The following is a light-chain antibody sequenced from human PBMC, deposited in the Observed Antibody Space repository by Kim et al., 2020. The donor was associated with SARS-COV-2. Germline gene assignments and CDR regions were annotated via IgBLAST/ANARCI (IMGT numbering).Light chain of an antibody. J-gene: IGLJ2*01. CDR3: CSYAGAATFVV. CDR2: GAT. V-gene: IGLV2-23*02. Sequence: TISCTGTSSDIGAYNLVSWYQQQPGKAPKLIISGATKRPSGVSSRFSGSRSGNTASLTISGLQADDEADYYCCSYAGAATFVVFGGGTQLTVL. CDR1: SSDIGAYNL.